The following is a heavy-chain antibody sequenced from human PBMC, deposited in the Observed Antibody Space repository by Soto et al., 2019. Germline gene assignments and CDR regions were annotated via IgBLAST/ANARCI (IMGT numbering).Heavy chain of an antibody. CDR3: ARDPAGDWYFDL. Sequence: ASVKVSCKASGGTFSSYTISWVRQAPGQGPEWMGRIIPILGIANYAQKFQGRVTITADKSTSTAYMELSSLRSEDTAVYYCARDPAGDWYFDLWGRGTLVTVSS. CDR2: IIPILGIA. D-gene: IGHD2-8*02. CDR1: GGTFSSYT. V-gene: IGHV1-69*04. J-gene: IGHJ2*01.